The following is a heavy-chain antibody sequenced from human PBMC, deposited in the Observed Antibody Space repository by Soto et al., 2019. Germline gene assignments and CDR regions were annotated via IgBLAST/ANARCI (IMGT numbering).Heavy chain of an antibody. CDR3: ARALHYDFWSGANYGMDV. Sequence: SETLSLTCTVSGGSISSYYWSWIRQPPGKGLEWIGYIYYSGSTNYNPSLKSRVTISVDTSKNQFSLKLSSVTAVDTAVYYCARALHYDFWSGANYGMDVWGQGTTVTVSS. CDR1: GGSISSYY. D-gene: IGHD3-3*01. V-gene: IGHV4-59*01. CDR2: IYYSGST. J-gene: IGHJ6*02.